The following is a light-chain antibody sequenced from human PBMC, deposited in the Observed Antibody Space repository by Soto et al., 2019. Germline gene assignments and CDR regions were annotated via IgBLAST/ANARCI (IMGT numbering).Light chain of an antibody. V-gene: IGLV2-18*02. Sequence: QSALTQPPSVSGSPGQSVTISCTGTSSDVGAYNRVSWYQQPPGTAPKLIIYEVNNRPSGVPDRFSGSNSGNTASLTISGLQAEDEADYYCNSYTTSNTYVFGTGTQLTVL. J-gene: IGLJ1*01. CDR1: SSDVGAYNR. CDR2: EVN. CDR3: NSYTTSNTYV.